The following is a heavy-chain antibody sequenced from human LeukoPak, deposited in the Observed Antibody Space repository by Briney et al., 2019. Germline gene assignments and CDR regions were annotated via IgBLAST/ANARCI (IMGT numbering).Heavy chain of an antibody. D-gene: IGHD2-2*02. Sequence: ASVKVSCKVSGYTLTELSMHWVRQAPGKGLEWMGGFDPEDGETIYAQKFQGRVTMTEDTSTDTAYMELSSLRSEDTAVYYCATDHRCSSTSCYTNYWYFDLWGRGTLVTVSS. J-gene: IGHJ2*01. CDR3: ATDHRCSSTSCYTNYWYFDL. CDR2: FDPEDGET. CDR1: GYTLTELS. V-gene: IGHV1-24*01.